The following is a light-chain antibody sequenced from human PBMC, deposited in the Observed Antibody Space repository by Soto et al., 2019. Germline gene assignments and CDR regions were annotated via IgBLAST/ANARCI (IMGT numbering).Light chain of an antibody. CDR3: TSYSRYRVLV. Sequence: QSVLTQPASVSGSLGQSITISCTGTSSDIGGYKYVSWYQQHPGKAPKLIIFEVSNRPSGVSDRFSGSNSGNTVSLTISGLQAEDEADYYCTSYSRYRVLVFGGGTKVTVL. CDR2: EVS. CDR1: SSDIGGYKY. V-gene: IGLV2-14*01. J-gene: IGLJ3*02.